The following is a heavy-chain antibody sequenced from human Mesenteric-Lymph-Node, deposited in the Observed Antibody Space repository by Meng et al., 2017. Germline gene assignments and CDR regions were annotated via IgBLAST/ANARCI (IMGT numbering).Heavy chain of an antibody. CDR1: GGSISSGDYY. Sequence: QVQLQESGPGLVKPSQTLSLTCTGSGGSISSGDYYWSWIRQPPGKGLEWIGEIYHSGSTNYNPSLKSRVTISIDTSKNQFSLKLNSVTAADTAVYYCARGGYDLNWFDPWGQGTLVTVSS. CDR2: IYHSGST. CDR3: ARGGYDLNWFDP. J-gene: IGHJ5*02. V-gene: IGHV4-30-4*01. D-gene: IGHD2-15*01.